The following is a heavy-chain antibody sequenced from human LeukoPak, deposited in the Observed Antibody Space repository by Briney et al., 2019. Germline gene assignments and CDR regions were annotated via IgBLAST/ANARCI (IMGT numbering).Heavy chain of an antibody. CDR2: IYYSGST. V-gene: IGHV4-59*01. D-gene: IGHD5-24*01. J-gene: IGHJ4*02. Sequence: SETLSLTCAVYGGSFSTYYWNWIRQPPGKGLEWIGYIYYSGSTNYNPSLKSRVTISVDTSKNQFSLKLSSVTAADTAVYYCARDSYGYRDWGQGTLVTVPS. CDR3: ARDSYGYRD. CDR1: GGSFSTYY.